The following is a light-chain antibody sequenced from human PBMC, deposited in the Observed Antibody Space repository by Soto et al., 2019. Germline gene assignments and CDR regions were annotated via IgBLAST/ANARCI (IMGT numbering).Light chain of an antibody. J-gene: IGKJ1*01. V-gene: IGKV3-11*01. CDR1: QSVIRY. CDR3: QHRFKGPWT. Sequence: ELMLTQTPRTLSLYPSERDTLCCSASQSVIRYLAWYQQRPGQAPRLLIYDASYRATGIPARFSGSGSGTDFTLTISSLESDDFAVSNCQHRFKGPWTFAQGTKV. CDR2: DAS.